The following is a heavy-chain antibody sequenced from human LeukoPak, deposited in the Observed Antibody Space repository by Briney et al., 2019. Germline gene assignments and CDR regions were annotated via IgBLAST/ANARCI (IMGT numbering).Heavy chain of an antibody. Sequence: SETLSLTCAVYGGSFSNNYWSWIRQPPGKGLEWIGEINHSGSTYYNPSLKSRVTISVDTSKNQFSLKLSSVTAADTAVYYCARGRVPAAGGDYWGQGTLVTVSS. D-gene: IGHD6-13*01. CDR3: ARGRVPAAGGDY. V-gene: IGHV4-34*01. J-gene: IGHJ4*02. CDR2: INHSGST. CDR1: GGSFSNNY.